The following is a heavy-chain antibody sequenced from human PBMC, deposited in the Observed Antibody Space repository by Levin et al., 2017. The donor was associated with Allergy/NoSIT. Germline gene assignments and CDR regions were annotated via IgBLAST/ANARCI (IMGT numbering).Heavy chain of an antibody. J-gene: IGHJ5*02. CDR3: ARALDYDILTGYWGWFDP. Sequence: GGSLRLSCAASGFTVSSNYMSWVRQAPGKGLEWVSVIYSGGSTYYADSVKGRFTISRDNSKNTLYLQMNSLRAEDTAVYYCARALDYDILTGYWGWFDPWGQGTLVTVSS. V-gene: IGHV3-53*01. CDR2: IYSGGST. D-gene: IGHD3-9*01. CDR1: GFTVSSNY.